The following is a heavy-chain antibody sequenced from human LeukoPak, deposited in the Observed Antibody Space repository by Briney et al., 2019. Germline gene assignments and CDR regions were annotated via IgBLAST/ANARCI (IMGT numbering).Heavy chain of an antibody. CDR1: GVSFSGYY. J-gene: IGHJ4*02. Sequence: PSETLSLTCAVYGVSFSGYYWSWIRQPPGKGLEWIGEINHSGSTNYNPSLKSRVTISVDTSKNQFSLKLSSVTAADTAVYYCARVSIVGATRIDYWGQGTLVTVSS. CDR2: INHSGST. V-gene: IGHV4-34*01. CDR3: ARVSIVGATRIDY. D-gene: IGHD1-26*01.